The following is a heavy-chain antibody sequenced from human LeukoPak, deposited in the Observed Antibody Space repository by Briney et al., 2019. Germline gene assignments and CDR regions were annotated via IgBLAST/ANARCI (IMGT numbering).Heavy chain of an antibody. V-gene: IGHV3-30-3*01. Sequence: GGSLRLSCEASGFTFSNFAMHWVRQAPGKGLEWVAIISHDGFNKYYADSVKGRFTISRDNSKNTLSLQMNSLRVEDTAVYYCARAVLPYSYYFGMDVWGQGTTVTVSS. D-gene: IGHD6-6*01. J-gene: IGHJ6*02. CDR1: GFTFSNFA. CDR2: ISHDGFNK. CDR3: ARAVLPYSYYFGMDV.